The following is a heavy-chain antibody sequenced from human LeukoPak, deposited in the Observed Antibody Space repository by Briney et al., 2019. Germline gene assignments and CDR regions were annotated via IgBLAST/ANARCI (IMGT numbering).Heavy chain of an antibody. J-gene: IGHJ4*02. D-gene: IGHD3-22*01. Sequence: GGSLRLSCEGSAFIFSGHWMNWVRQTPGKGLEWVASIKEDGSERQYVDSVKGRFSISRVNSKNTLYLQMNSLRAEDTAVYYCAKVSYYDSSGSPDYWGQGTLVTVSS. CDR1: AFIFSGHW. CDR3: AKVSYYDSSGSPDY. CDR2: IKEDGSER. V-gene: IGHV3-7*03.